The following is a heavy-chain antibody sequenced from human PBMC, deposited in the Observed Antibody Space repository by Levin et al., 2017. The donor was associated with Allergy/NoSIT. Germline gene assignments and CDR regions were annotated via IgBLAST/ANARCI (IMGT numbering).Heavy chain of an antibody. V-gene: IGHV4-59*01. CDR3: ARARGGYDMYYFDY. Sequence: SQTLSLTCTVSGGSISGYYWSWIRQPPGKGLEWIGYIYYSGSTNYNSSLTSRVTISVDTSKNQFSLKLSTVTAADTAVYYCARARGGYDMYYFDYWGQGTLVAVSS. D-gene: IGHD5-12*01. CDR1: GGSISGYY. J-gene: IGHJ4*02. CDR2: IYYSGST.